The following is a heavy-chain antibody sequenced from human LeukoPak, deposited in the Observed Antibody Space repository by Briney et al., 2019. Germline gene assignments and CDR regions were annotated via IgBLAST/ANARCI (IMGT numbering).Heavy chain of an antibody. Sequence: SLRLSCTASGFTFGDYAMSWVRQAPGKGLEWVGFIRSKAYGGTTEYAASVKGRFTISRDDSKSIAYLQMNSLKTEDTAVYYCTRDSVGIVVVGDAFDIWGQGTMVTVSS. CDR1: GFTFGDYA. V-gene: IGHV3-49*04. CDR2: IRSKAYGGTT. J-gene: IGHJ3*02. D-gene: IGHD2-21*01. CDR3: TRDSVGIVVVGDAFDI.